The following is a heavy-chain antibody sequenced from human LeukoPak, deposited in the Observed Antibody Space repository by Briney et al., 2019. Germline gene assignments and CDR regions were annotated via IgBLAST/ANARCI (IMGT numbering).Heavy chain of an antibody. D-gene: IGHD3-10*01. J-gene: IGHJ4*02. CDR3: ARTYGSGTYYFDW. CDR1: GYSLSSGYY. V-gene: IGHV4-38-2*01. Sequence: PSETLSLTCAVSGYSLSSGYYWGWIRQPPGKGLEWIGSIYHSGAIYYNPSLKSRVTISVDTSRNQFSLKLSSATAADTAVYYCARTYGSGTYYFDWWGQGILVTVSS. CDR2: IYHSGAI.